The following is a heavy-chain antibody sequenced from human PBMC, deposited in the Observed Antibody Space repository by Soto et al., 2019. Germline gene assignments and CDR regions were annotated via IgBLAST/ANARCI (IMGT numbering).Heavy chain of an antibody. J-gene: IGHJ6*02. D-gene: IGHD4-4*01. CDR1: GFTFSSYG. Sequence: LRLSCAASGFTFSSYGMHWVRQAPGKGLEWVAVISYDGSNKYYADSVKGRFTISRDNSKNTLYLQMNSLRAEDTAVYYCAKLYSNYYYYYYGMDVWGQGTTVTVSS. CDR2: ISYDGSNK. CDR3: AKLYSNYYYYYYGMDV. V-gene: IGHV3-30*18.